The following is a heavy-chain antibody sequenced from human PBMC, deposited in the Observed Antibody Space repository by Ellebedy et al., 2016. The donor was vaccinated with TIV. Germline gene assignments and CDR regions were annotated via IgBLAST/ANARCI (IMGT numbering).Heavy chain of an antibody. CDR3: AKSPKDHYYHGMDV. J-gene: IGHJ6*02. V-gene: IGHV3-23*01. Sequence: GGSLRLSCAASGFTFSNYAMSWVRQAPGKGLEWVSGIIGSGGSTYNVDSVKGRFTISRDNSRNTLFLQMNSLRAEDTAVYYCAKSPKDHYYHGMDVWGQGTTVTVSS. CDR2: IIGSGGST. CDR1: GFTFSNYA.